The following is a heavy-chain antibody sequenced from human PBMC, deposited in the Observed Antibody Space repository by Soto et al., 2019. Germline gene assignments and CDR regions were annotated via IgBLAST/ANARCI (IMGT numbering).Heavy chain of an antibody. V-gene: IGHV4-34*01. J-gene: IGHJ4*02. D-gene: IGHD2-21*01. CDR1: GGTFSGHY. CDR3: VRSIAMRVAIQRDAPDKYYFDS. Sequence: SETLSLTCAVYGGTFSGHYWTWIRQPPGKGLEWIGEINHSGSTNQNPSLKSRLSISVDTSKNQVSLKLRSVTAADTAVYYCVRSIAMRVAIQRDAPDKYYFDSWGQGTLVTVSS. CDR2: INHSGST.